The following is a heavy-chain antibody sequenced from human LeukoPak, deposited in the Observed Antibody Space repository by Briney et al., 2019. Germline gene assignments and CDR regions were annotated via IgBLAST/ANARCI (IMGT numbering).Heavy chain of an antibody. CDR1: GGTFISYA. CDR2: INPIFGTS. Sequence: SVKVSCKASGGTFISYAISWVRQAPGQGREGMGGINPIFGTSNYAQKFQGRVTITTDESTSTAYMELSSLRSEDTAVYYCARDSYDSSGYFSQDAFDIWGQGTMVTVSS. D-gene: IGHD3-22*01. V-gene: IGHV1-69*05. J-gene: IGHJ3*02. CDR3: ARDSYDSSGYFSQDAFDI.